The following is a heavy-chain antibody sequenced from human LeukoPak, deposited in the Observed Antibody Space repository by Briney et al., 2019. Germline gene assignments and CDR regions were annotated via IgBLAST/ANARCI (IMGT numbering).Heavy chain of an antibody. CDR1: GFTFSSYS. CDR3: ARDGPRTYYYDSSGHNGAFDI. Sequence: PGGSLRLSCAASGFTFSSYSMNWVRQAPGKGLEWVSYISSSSSTIYYADSVKGRFTISRDNAKSSLYLQMNSLRAEDTAVYYCARDGPRTYYYDSSGHNGAFDIWGQGTMVTVSS. J-gene: IGHJ3*02. V-gene: IGHV3-48*01. D-gene: IGHD3-22*01. CDR2: ISSSSSTI.